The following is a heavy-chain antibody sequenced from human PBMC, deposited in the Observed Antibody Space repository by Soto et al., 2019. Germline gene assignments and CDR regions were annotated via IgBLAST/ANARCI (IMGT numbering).Heavy chain of an antibody. J-gene: IGHJ3*02. D-gene: IGHD2-21*01. CDR3: ASLFIVVESSDAFDI. CDR2: ISYDGSNK. CDR1: GFTFSSYA. Sequence: GGSLRLSCAASGFTFSSYAMHWVRQAPGKGLEWVAVISYDGSNKYYADSVKGRFTISRDNSKNTLYLQMNSLRAEDTAVYYCASLFIVVESSDAFDIWGQGTMVTVSS. V-gene: IGHV3-30-3*01.